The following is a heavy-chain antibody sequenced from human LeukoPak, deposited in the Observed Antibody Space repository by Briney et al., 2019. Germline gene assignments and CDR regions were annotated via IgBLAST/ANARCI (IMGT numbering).Heavy chain of an antibody. Sequence: GGSLRLSCATSGFTFSVYWMYWVRQAPGKGLVWVSRISSDGSSTTYADSVKGRFTMSRDNAKNTLYLQMSSLRAEDMAVYYCARDRGAPDSFDLWGLGTMVTVSS. CDR1: GFTFSVYW. J-gene: IGHJ3*01. CDR3: ARDRGAPDSFDL. D-gene: IGHD3-10*01. CDR2: ISSDGSST. V-gene: IGHV3-74*01.